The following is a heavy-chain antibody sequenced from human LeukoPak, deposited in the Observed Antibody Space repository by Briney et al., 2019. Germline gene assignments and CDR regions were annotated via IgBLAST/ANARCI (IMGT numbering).Heavy chain of an antibody. Sequence: TSETLSLTCTVSGGSISSDEYYWSWIRQHPGKGLEWIGYIYYTGSTYYNPSLKSRITISKDTSENQFSLKLSSVTAADTAVYHCARAGKVGTTGSHFDYWGQGSLVTVSS. CDR2: IYYTGST. D-gene: IGHD1-26*01. V-gene: IGHV4-31*03. J-gene: IGHJ4*02. CDR3: ARAGKVGTTGSHFDY. CDR1: GGSISSDEYY.